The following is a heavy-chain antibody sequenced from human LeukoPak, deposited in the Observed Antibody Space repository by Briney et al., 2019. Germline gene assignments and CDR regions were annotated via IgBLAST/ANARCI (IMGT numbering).Heavy chain of an antibody. D-gene: IGHD6-19*01. CDR3: VAGTELVY. CDR1: GFTFSSYA. Sequence: PGGSLRLSCAASGFTFSSYAMHWVRQAPGKGLEWISYISSTTTITYYADSVKGRFTISRDNAKNSLYLQMNSLRDGATAVYYCVAGTELVYWGQGTLVTVSS. CDR2: ISSTTTIT. V-gene: IGHV3-48*02. J-gene: IGHJ4*02.